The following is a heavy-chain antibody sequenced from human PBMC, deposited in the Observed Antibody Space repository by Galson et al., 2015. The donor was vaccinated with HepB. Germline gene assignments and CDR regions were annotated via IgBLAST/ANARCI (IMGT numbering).Heavy chain of an antibody. V-gene: IGHV3-30-3*01. D-gene: IGHD3-3*01. CDR2: ISYDGSNK. J-gene: IGHJ4*02. CDR3: ARETTTSYYDFWSGYGTFDY. CDR1: GFTFSSYA. Sequence: SLRLSCAASGFTFSSYAMHWVRQAPGKGLEWVAVISYDGSNKYYADSVKGRFTISRDNSKNTLYLQMNSLRAGDTAVYYCARETTTSYYDFWSGYGTFDYWGQGTLVTVSS.